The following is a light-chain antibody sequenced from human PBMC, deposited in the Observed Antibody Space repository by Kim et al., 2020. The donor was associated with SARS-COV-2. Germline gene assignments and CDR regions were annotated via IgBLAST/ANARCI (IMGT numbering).Light chain of an antibody. V-gene: IGKV3-11*01. CDR2: DAS. J-gene: IGKJ4*01. Sequence: EIVLTQSPATLSLSPGERATLSCRASQSVSSYLAWYQQKPGQAPRLLIYDASNRATGIPARFSGSGSGTDFTLTISSLEPEDFAVYYCQQRSTPLTFGGGTKLEI. CDR3: QQRSTPLT. CDR1: QSVSSY.